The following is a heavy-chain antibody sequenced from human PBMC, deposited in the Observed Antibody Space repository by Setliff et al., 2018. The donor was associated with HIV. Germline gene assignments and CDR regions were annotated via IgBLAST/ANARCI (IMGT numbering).Heavy chain of an antibody. CDR1: GGSISSGGYY. CDR2: IYYSGST. D-gene: IGHD3-3*01. J-gene: IGHJ3*02. CDR3: ARAEGLIFGVEEGAFGI. Sequence: SETLSLTCTVSGGSISSGGYYWSWIRQHPGKGLEWIGYIYYSGSTYYNPSLKSRVTISVDTSKNQFSLKLSSVTAADTAVYYCARAEGLIFGVEEGAFGIWGQGTMVTVSS. V-gene: IGHV4-31*03.